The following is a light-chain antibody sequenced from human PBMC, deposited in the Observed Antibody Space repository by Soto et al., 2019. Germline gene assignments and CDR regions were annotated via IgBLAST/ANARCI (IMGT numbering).Light chain of an antibody. Sequence: IPVTPSPSTLSASVGEKVTVRFRASQSISSWLAWYQQKPGKAPKLLIYDASSLESGVPSRFSGSGSGTEFTLTISSLQPDDFATYYCQQYNSYPWTFGQGTKVDIK. CDR1: QSISSW. V-gene: IGKV1-5*01. J-gene: IGKJ1*01. CDR3: QQYNSYPWT. CDR2: DAS.